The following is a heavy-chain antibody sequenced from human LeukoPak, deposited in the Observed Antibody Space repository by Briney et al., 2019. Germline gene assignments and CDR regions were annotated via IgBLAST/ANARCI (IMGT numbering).Heavy chain of an antibody. Sequence: SETLSLTCTVSGGSISSSSYYGRWSRQPPGRGLEWIGSIYYSGSNYYTPSLKSRVTISVDTSKNHFSLKLRSVAAADTAVYDCARHGSLRYFVREWGQGTLVTVSS. CDR3: ARHGSLRYFVRE. CDR2: IYYSGSN. J-gene: IGHJ1*01. CDR1: GGSISSSSYY. V-gene: IGHV4-39*01. D-gene: IGHD3-9*01.